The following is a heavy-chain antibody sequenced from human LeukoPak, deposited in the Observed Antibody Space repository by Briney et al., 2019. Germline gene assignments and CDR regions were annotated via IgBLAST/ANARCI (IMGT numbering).Heavy chain of an antibody. CDR1: GGTFSSYA. V-gene: IGHV1-69*05. J-gene: IGHJ5*02. Sequence: ASVTVSCKASGGTFSSYAISWVRQAPGQGLEWMGGIIPIFGTANYAQKFQGRVTITTDESTSTAYMELSSLRSEDTAVYYCARDNSGIAAAGRNWFDPWGQGTLVTVSS. CDR2: IIPIFGTA. CDR3: ARDNSGIAAAGRNWFDP. D-gene: IGHD6-13*01.